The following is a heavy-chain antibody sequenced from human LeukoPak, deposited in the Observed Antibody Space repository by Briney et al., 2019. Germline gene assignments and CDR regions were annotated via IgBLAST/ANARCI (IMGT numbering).Heavy chain of an antibody. CDR2: ISYDGNNK. Sequence: PGRSLRLSCAASGFTFSIYGMHWVRQAPGKGLEWVAVISYDGNNKYFADSVKGRFTISRDNSKNTLYLQMNSLRVEDTAVYYCANPDSSGYYLRPFDYWGQGTLVTVSS. J-gene: IGHJ4*02. CDR1: GFTFSIYG. V-gene: IGHV3-30*18. D-gene: IGHD3-22*01. CDR3: ANPDSSGYYLRPFDY.